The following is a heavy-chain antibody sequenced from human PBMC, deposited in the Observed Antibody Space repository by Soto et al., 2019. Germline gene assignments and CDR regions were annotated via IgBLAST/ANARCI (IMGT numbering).Heavy chain of an antibody. CDR3: ATDMTTVTTVNYYYYGMDV. V-gene: IGHV4-39*07. CDR2: INHSGST. CDR1: GGSISSGDYY. J-gene: IGHJ6*02. Sequence: SETLSLTCTVSGGSISSGDYYWTWIRQPPGKGLEWIGEINHSGSTNYNPSLKSRVTTSVDTSKNQFSLKLSSVTAADTAVYYCATDMTTVTTVNYYYYGMDVWGQGTTVTVSS. D-gene: IGHD4-4*01.